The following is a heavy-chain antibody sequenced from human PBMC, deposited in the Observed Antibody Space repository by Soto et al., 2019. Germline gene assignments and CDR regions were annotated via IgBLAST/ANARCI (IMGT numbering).Heavy chain of an antibody. CDR3: AHRITIFGVVIPKEAFDI. J-gene: IGHJ3*02. V-gene: IGHV1-69*02. CDR2: IIPILGIA. CDR1: GGTFSSYT. D-gene: IGHD3-3*01. Sequence: SVKVSCKASGGTFSSYTISWVRQAPGQGLEWMGRIIPILGIANYAQKFQGRVTITADKSTSTAYMELSSLRSEDTAVYYCAHRITIFGVVIPKEAFDIWGQGTMVTVPS.